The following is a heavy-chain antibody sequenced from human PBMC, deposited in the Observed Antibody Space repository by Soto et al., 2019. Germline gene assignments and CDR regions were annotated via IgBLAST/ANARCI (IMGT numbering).Heavy chain of an antibody. J-gene: IGHJ6*02. D-gene: IGHD3-22*01. CDR3: ARITHYYDSSGSQTSYYYYGMDV. CDR1: GGTFSSYA. Sequence: ASVKVSCKASGGTFSSYAISWVRQAPGQGLEWMGGIIPIFGTANYAQKFQGRVTITADESTSTAYMELSSLRSEDTAVYYCARITHYYDSSGSQTSYYYYGMDVWGQGTTVTVSS. V-gene: IGHV1-69*13. CDR2: IIPIFGTA.